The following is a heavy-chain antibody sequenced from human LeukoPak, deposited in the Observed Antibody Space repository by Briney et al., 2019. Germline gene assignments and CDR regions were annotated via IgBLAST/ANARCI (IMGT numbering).Heavy chain of an antibody. V-gene: IGHV4-34*01. CDR1: GFSFSNYP. CDR3: ARGTKLGNWFDP. CDR2: INHSGST. J-gene: IGHJ5*02. Sequence: GSLRLSCAASGFSFSNYPMSWVRQPPGKGLEWIGEINHSGSTNYNPSLKSRVTISVDTSKNQFSLKLSSVTAADTAVYYCARGTKLGNWFDPWGQGTLVTVSS. D-gene: IGHD7-27*01.